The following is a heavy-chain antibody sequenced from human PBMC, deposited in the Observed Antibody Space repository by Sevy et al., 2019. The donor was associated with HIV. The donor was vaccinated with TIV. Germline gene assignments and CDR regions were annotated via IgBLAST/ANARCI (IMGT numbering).Heavy chain of an antibody. V-gene: IGHV3-30*02. CDR3: ATLTEGIAAAGTAGY. CDR1: GFTFSSYG. D-gene: IGHD6-13*01. Sequence: GGSLRLSCAASGFTFSSYGMHWVRQAPGKGLEWMAFIRYDGSNKYYADSVKGRFTISRDNSKNTLYLQMNSLRAEDTAVNYCATLTEGIAAAGTAGYWGQGTLVTVSS. CDR2: IRYDGSNK. J-gene: IGHJ4*02.